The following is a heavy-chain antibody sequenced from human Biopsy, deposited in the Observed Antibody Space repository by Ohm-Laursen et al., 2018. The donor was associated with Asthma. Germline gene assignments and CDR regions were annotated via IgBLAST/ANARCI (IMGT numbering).Heavy chain of an antibody. CDR1: GGTFSNYV. CDR2: IIPMFGTT. Sequence: GSSVKVSCEASGGTFSNYVFSWVRRAPGQGLEWMGGIIPMFGTTKYTQKFQARVSITADEATSTVYMELSSLRSEDTAVYYCARVLTTEEGDTWFDPWGQGTLVTVSS. D-gene: IGHD4-11*01. J-gene: IGHJ5*02. V-gene: IGHV1-69*01. CDR3: ARVLTTEEGDTWFDP.